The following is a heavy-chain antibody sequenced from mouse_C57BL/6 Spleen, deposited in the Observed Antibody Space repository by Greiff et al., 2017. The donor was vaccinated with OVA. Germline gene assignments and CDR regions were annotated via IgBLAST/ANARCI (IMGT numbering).Heavy chain of an antibody. V-gene: IGHV5-17*01. D-gene: IGHD1-1*01. CDR3: ARGYYGSSWYFDV. CDR1: GFTFSDYG. J-gene: IGHJ1*03. Sequence: EVKVVESGGGLVKPGGSLKLSCAASGFTFSDYGMHWVRQAPEKGLEWVAYISSGSSTIYYADTVKGRFTISRDNAKNTLFLQMTSLRSEDTAMYDCARGYYGSSWYFDVWGTGTTVTVSS. CDR2: ISSGSSTI.